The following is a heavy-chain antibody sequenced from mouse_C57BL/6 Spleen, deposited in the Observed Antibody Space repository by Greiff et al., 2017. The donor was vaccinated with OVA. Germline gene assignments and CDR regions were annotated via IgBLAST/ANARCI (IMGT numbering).Heavy chain of an antibody. CDR3: ARVYAGYAMDY. Sequence: EVQLVESGGGLVKPGGSLKLSCAASGFTFSSYAMSWVRQTPEKRLEWVATISDGGSYTYYPDNVKGRFTISRDNAKNNLYLQMSHLKSEDTAMYYCARVYAGYAMDYWGQGTSVTVSS. CDR1: GFTFSSYA. J-gene: IGHJ4*01. V-gene: IGHV5-4*01. D-gene: IGHD2-3*01. CDR2: ISDGGSYT.